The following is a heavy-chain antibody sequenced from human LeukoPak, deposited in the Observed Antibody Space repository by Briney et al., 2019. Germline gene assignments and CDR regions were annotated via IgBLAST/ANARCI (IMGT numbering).Heavy chain of an antibody. CDR2: IYYRGST. J-gene: IGHJ4*02. CDR1: GAFISSYY. CDR3: ARRARALDY. Sequence: SETLSLTCTVSGAFISSYYWSWIRQPPGKGLEWIGYIYYRGSTNYNPSLKSRVTISVDTSKNQFSLKLSSVTAADTAVYYCARRARALDYWGQGTLVTVSS. V-gene: IGHV4-59*08.